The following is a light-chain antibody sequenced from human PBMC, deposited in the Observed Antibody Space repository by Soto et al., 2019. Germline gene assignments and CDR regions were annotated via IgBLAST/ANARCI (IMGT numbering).Light chain of an antibody. J-gene: IGKJ1*01. V-gene: IGKV1-6*01. Sequence: AIQMTQSPSSLSASVGDRVTITCRASQGIRDDLGWYQQKPGKAPKLLIYAASTLASGVPSRFSGSGSGTAFTLTISSPQPEDFATYYCLQDYIYTWTFGQGTKVDIK. CDR2: AAS. CDR1: QGIRDD. CDR3: LQDYIYTWT.